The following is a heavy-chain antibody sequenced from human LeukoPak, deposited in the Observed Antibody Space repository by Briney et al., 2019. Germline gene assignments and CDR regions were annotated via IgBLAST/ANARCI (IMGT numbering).Heavy chain of an antibody. CDR3: ATDWHSSGWYGAFDI. J-gene: IGHJ3*02. Sequence: GGSLRLSCAASGFTFSSYWMSWVRQAPGKGLEWVANIKQDGSEKYYVDSVKGRFTISRDNAKNSLYLQMNSLRAEDTAVYYCATDWHSSGWYGAFDIWGQGTMVTVSS. CDR1: GFTFSSYW. CDR2: IKQDGSEK. V-gene: IGHV3-7*01. D-gene: IGHD6-19*01.